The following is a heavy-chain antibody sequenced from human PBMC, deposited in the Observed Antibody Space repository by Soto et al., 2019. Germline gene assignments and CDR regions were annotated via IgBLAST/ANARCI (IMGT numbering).Heavy chain of an antibody. CDR1: GFSFSDYY. CDR2: ITYTSAYT. J-gene: IGHJ4*02. D-gene: IGHD5-18*01. CDR3: AREKGDSFGYFAY. V-gene: IGHV3-11*06. Sequence: GGSLRLSCAASGFSFSDYYMSWVRQAPGKGLEWLADITYTSAYTNYTDSVKGRFTISRDNAKNSLYLEMSSLRAEDTAVYYSAREKGDSFGYFAYWGQGALVTVSS.